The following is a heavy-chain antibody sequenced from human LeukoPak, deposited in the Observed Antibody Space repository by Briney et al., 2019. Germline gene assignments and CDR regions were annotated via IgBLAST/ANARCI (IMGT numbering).Heavy chain of an antibody. CDR3: AKGHTYGMI. D-gene: IGHD5-18*01. CDR1: GFTFSDYY. J-gene: IGHJ4*02. V-gene: IGHV3-11*01. Sequence: GGPLRLSCAASGFTFSDYYMSWLRQTPGKGLEWVSYISPSGTTMDYADSVKGRFTISRDNAKDSLSLQMNSLGAEDTAVYYCAKGHTYGMIWGQGTLVTVSS. CDR2: ISPSGTTM.